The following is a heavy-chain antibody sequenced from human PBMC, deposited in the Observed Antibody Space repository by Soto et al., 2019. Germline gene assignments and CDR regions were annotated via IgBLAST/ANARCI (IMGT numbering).Heavy chain of an antibody. CDR1: GFTFSSYG. V-gene: IGHV3-30*18. CDR2: ISYDGSNK. CDR3: AKAPRGDYYFDY. Sequence: QVQLVESGGGVVQPGRSLRLSCAASGFTFSSYGMHWVRQAQGKGLEWVAVISYDGSNKYYADSVKGRFTISSDNSKNTLYLQMNSLRAEDTAVYYCAKAPRGDYYFDYWGQGTLVTVSS. D-gene: IGHD2-21*02. J-gene: IGHJ4*02.